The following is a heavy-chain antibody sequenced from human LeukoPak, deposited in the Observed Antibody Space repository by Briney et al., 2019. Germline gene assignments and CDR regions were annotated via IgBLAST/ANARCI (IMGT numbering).Heavy chain of an antibody. CDR2: IYYSGST. Sequence: SETLSLTCTVSGGSISSGSSYWGWICQPPGKGLEWIGSIYYSGSTYYNPSLKSRVTISVDTSKNHFSLKLNSVTAADTAVYYCARACSSTSCWGYFDYWGQGTLATVSS. CDR3: ARACSSTSCWGYFDY. CDR1: GGSISSGSSY. D-gene: IGHD2-2*01. J-gene: IGHJ4*02. V-gene: IGHV4-39*07.